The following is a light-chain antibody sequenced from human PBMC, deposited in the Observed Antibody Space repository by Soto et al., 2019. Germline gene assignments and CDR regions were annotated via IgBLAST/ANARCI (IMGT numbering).Light chain of an antibody. CDR2: EVS. V-gene: IGLV2-8*01. Sequence: QSALTQPPSASGSPGQSVTISCTGTSSDVGGYNYVSWYQQHPGKAPKLMIYEVSKRPSGVPDRFSGSKSGNQASLTVSGLQPEDEADYYCSSYAGSNISVFGTGIKVTVL. CDR3: SSYAGSNISV. CDR1: SSDVGGYNY. J-gene: IGLJ1*01.